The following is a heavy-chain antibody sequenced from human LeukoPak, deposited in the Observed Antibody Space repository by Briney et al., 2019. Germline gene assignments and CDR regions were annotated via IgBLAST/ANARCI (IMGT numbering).Heavy chain of an antibody. D-gene: IGHD2-21*02. CDR3: ARGGGTGMTAIPDY. Sequence: ASVKVSCKASGYTFTGYYMHWVRQAPGQGLEWMGWINPNSGGTNYAQKFQGWVTMTRDTSISTAYMELSRLRSDDTAVYYCARGGGTGMTAIPDYWGQGTLVTVSS. CDR2: INPNSGGT. V-gene: IGHV1-2*04. CDR1: GYTFTGYY. J-gene: IGHJ4*02.